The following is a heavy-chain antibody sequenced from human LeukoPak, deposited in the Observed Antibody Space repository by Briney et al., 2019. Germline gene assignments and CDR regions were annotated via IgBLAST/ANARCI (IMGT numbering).Heavy chain of an antibody. CDR2: ISYIGST. CDR3: ARHYDFWSGYYYYMDV. J-gene: IGHJ6*03. D-gene: IGHD3-3*01. V-gene: IGHV4-59*11. CDR1: DDSFSSHY. Sequence: SETLSLTCADSDDSFSSHYWTWIRQPPGKGLEWIGYISYIGSTNYNPSLKSRVTISIDTSRYQFSLKLSSVTAADTAVYYCARHYDFWSGYYYYMDVWGKGTTVTVSS.